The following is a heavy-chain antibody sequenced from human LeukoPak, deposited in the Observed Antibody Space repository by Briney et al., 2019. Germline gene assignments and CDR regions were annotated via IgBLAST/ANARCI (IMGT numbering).Heavy chain of an antibody. CDR3: ARPWTDYYRSAFDI. V-gene: IGHV3-7*04. Sequence: PGGSLRLSCAASGFTFSAFWMSWVRQAPGKGLEWVANIKQDGSDKYYVESVKGRFTISRDNVDNSLYLQMNSLRAEDTAVYYCARPWTDYYRSAFDIWGQGTMVTVSS. CDR2: IKQDGSDK. D-gene: IGHD3/OR15-3a*01. CDR1: GFTFSAFW. J-gene: IGHJ3*02.